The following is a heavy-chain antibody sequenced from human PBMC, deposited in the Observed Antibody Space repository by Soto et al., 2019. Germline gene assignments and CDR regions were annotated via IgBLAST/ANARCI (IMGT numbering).Heavy chain of an antibody. V-gene: IGHV3-9*01. D-gene: IGHD1-26*01. CDR1: GFTFDDYA. CDR3: AKDIAGGGSHPNHAFDV. CDR2: ISWSSEII. Sequence: EMKLVESGGGLVQPGRSLRLSCAASGFTFDDYAMHWVRQGPGKGLEWVSSISWSSEIIDYADSVKGRFSISRDSAKKSLYLQMNSLRPEDTALYYWAKDIAGGGSHPNHAFDVWGQGTMVSVSS. J-gene: IGHJ3*01.